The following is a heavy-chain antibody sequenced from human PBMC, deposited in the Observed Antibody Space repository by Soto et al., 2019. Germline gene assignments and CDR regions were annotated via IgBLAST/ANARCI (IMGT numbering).Heavy chain of an antibody. Sequence: WTWLRQQPGKGLEWIGFIYYSGSSYYSPSLKSRVAISLDTSKNQFSLKLSSVTAADTAVYYCAAATVTTTSLDYWGQGTLVTVSS. CDR2: IYYSGSS. J-gene: IGHJ4*02. V-gene: IGHV4-31*02. D-gene: IGHD4-17*01. CDR3: AAATVTTTSLDY.